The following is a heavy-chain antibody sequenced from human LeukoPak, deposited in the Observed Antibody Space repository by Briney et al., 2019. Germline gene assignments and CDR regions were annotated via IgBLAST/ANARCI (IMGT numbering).Heavy chain of an antibody. Sequence: PSETLSLTCTVSGGSVSSGSYYWSWIRQPPGKGLEWIVYIYYSGSTNYNPSLKSRVTISVDTSKNQFSLKLSSVTAADTAVYYCARGGKKTMTIRTYYFDYWGQGTLVTVS. CDR2: IYYSGST. V-gene: IGHV4-61*01. D-gene: IGHD4/OR15-4a*01. CDR1: GGSVSSGSYY. J-gene: IGHJ4*02. CDR3: ARGGKKTMTIRTYYFDY.